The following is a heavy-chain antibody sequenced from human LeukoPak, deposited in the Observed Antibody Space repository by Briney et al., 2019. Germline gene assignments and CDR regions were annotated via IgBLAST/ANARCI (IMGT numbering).Heavy chain of an antibody. CDR3: ARDEYKADAY. D-gene: IGHD2/OR15-2a*01. Sequence: GRSLRLSCAASGFTFTSYALDWVRQAPGKGLEWMSVISGDGESTHYADSVKGRFTISRDNSKNTLYLQMNSLRAEDTAVYYCARDEYKADAYWGQGTLVTVSS. CDR1: GFTFTSYA. J-gene: IGHJ4*02. CDR2: ISGDGEST. V-gene: IGHV3-23*01.